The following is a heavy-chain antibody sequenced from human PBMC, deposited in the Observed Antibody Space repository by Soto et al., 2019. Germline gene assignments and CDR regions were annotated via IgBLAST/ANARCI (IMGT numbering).Heavy chain of an antibody. J-gene: IGHJ4*02. Sequence: SETLSLTCSVSGGSVSYHSSYWGWIRQPPGKGLEWVGGIFYTGTTYYNPSLKDRLCISVDTSKKSFSLNLTSVTAADTAVYCCARLVVVAPVANVWGQGALVTVLL. V-gene: IGHV4-39*01. D-gene: IGHD2-21*01. CDR2: IFYTGTT. CDR1: GGSVSYHSSY. CDR3: ARLVVVAPVANV.